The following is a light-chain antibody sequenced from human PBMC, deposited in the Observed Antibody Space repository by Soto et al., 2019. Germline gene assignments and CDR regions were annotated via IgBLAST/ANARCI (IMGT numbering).Light chain of an antibody. Sequence: QSALTQPASVSGSPGQSITISCTGTSSDVGAYDYVSWYQQHPDKAPKLIIYVVSNRPSGVSNRFSGSKSGNTASLTISGLQAEDEADYYCSFYTSSDTPYVFGTGTKVTVL. CDR1: SSDVGAYDY. CDR3: SFYTSSDTPYV. V-gene: IGLV2-14*01. J-gene: IGLJ1*01. CDR2: VVS.